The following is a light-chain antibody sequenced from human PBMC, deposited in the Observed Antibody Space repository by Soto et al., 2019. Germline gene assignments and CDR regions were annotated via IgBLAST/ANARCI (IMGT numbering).Light chain of an antibody. CDR2: EVS. J-gene: IGLJ1*01. V-gene: IGLV2-8*01. Sequence: QSALTQPPSASGSPGQSVTISCTGNRNDVGHSRFISWYQQHPGKGPKLIIYEVSKRPSGVPDRFSGSKSGNTASLSVSGLQDEAEADYFCNAQADNGKHVFGTGTKVTVL. CDR1: RNDVGHSRF. CDR3: NAQADNGKHV.